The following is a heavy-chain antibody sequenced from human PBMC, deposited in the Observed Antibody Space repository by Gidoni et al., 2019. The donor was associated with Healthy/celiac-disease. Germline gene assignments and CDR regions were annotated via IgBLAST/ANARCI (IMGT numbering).Heavy chain of an antibody. V-gene: IGHV3-30*04. CDR3: ARDFARGTVTTLWSGFDY. CDR2: ISYDGRNK. Sequence: QVQLVESGGGAVQPGRSLRLSCAASGFTFRSYAMHWVRPAPGQGLEWVAFISYDGRNKYYADSVKGRFTISRDNSKNTLYLQMNSLRAEDTAVYYCARDFARGTVTTLWSGFDYWGQGTLVTVSS. CDR1: GFTFRSYA. D-gene: IGHD4-17*01. J-gene: IGHJ4*02.